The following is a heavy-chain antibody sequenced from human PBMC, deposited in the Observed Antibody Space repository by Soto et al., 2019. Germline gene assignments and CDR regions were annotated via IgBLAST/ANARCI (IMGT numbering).Heavy chain of an antibody. V-gene: IGHV3-23*01. Sequence: GGSLRLSCAASGFTFSNYAMTWVRQAPGKGLEWVSTITSANYPFYGDTVKGRFTISVDTSKNQFSLKLSSVTAADTAVYYCARQCPIFNNWNPPGWFDPWGQGTLVTVSS. CDR1: GFTFSNYA. J-gene: IGHJ5*02. CDR3: ARQCPIFNNWNPPGWFDP. D-gene: IGHD1-20*01. CDR2: ITSANYP.